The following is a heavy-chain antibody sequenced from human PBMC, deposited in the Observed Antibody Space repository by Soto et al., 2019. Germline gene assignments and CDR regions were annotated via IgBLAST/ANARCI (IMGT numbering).Heavy chain of an antibody. V-gene: IGHV3-30-3*01. J-gene: IGHJ4*02. CDR1: GFTFSSYA. CDR3: AIVLRGYSSSSSLDY. Sequence: QVQLVEAGGGVVQPGRSLRLSCAASGFTFSSYAMHWVRKAPGKGLEWVAVISYDGSNKYYADSVKGRFTISRDNSKNTLYLQMNILRAEDTAVYYFAIVLRGYSSSSSLDYWGQGTLVTVSS. CDR2: ISYDGSNK. D-gene: IGHD6-6*01.